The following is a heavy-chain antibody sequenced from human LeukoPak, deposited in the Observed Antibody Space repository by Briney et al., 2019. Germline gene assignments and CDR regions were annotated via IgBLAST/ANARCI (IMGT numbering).Heavy chain of an antibody. J-gene: IGHJ4*02. V-gene: IGHV3-30-3*01. D-gene: IGHD5-24*01. Sequence: GGSLRLSCAASGFTFSTYAMHWVRQAPGKGLDWVAVISFDGSNKYYADSVQGRFTISRDNYKNTLYLQMNSLRAEDTAVYYCARGEVVRDGNNPHFDYWGQGTLVTVSS. CDR2: ISFDGSNK. CDR3: ARGEVVRDGNNPHFDY. CDR1: GFTFSTYA.